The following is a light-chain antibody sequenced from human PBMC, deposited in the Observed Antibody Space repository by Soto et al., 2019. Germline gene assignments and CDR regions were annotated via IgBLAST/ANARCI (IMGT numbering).Light chain of an antibody. CDR1: QGISTW. CDR2: AAS. CDR3: QQANSFPFT. Sequence: DIQMTQSPSSVSASVGDRVTMTCRASQGISTWLAWYQQKPGKAPKLLINAASRLQNGVPSRFSGSGSGTEFPLTISSLQADDFATYFCQQANSFPFTFGPGTKVDIK. J-gene: IGKJ3*01. V-gene: IGKV1D-12*01.